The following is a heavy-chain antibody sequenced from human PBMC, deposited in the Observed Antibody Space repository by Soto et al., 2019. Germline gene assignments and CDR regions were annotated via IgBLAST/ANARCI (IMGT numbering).Heavy chain of an antibody. CDR1: GFTFSSYS. CDR3: ARPDRYFDL. Sequence: EVQLVESGGGLVQPGWSLRLSCAASGFTFSSYSMNWVRQAPGKGLEWVSYMSSSSSTIYYADSVKGRFTISRDNAKNSLYLQMNSLRAEDTAVYYCARPDRYFDLWGRGTLVTVSS. J-gene: IGHJ2*01. V-gene: IGHV3-48*01. CDR2: MSSSSSTI.